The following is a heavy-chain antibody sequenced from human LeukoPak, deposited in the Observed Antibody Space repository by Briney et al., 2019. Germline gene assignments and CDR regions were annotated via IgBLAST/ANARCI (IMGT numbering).Heavy chain of an antibody. CDR1: GYTFTSYG. CDR3: ARVGDAITPFDH. Sequence: ASVKVSCKASGYTFTSYGISWVRQAPGQGLEWMGWISAYNDNTNFAQKLQGRVTMTTDTSTNTAYMELRSLRSDDTAVYYCARVGDAITPFDHWGQGTLVTVSS. D-gene: IGHD3-10*01. CDR2: ISAYNDNT. V-gene: IGHV1-18*01. J-gene: IGHJ5*02.